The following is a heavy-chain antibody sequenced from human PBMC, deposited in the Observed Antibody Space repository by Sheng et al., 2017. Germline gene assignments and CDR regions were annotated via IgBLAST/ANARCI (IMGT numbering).Heavy chain of an antibody. CDR3: ARSIYSGYELDY. CDR1: GGSISSGSYY. CDR2: IYTSGST. Sequence: QVQLQESGPGLVKPSQTLSLTCTVSGGSISSGSYYWSWIRQPAGKGLEWIGRIYTSGSTNYNPSLKSRVTISIDTSKNQFALKVDSVTAADTAVYYCARSIYSGYELDYWGQGTLVTVSS. J-gene: IGHJ4*02. V-gene: IGHV4-61*02. D-gene: IGHD5-12*01.